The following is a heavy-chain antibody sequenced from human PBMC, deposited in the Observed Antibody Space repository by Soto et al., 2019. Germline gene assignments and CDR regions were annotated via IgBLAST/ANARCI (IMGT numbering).Heavy chain of an antibody. J-gene: IGHJ4*02. CDR3: ARRGVGGSYFDY. V-gene: IGHV6-1*01. Sequence: SQTLSLTCVISGDIVSSHSAAWNWIRQSPSRGLEWLGRTYYRSKWLNDYAVSVKSRITISPDTSKNQFSLQLNSVTPEDTAVYYCARRGVGGSYFDYWGQGTLVTVSS. CDR1: GDIVSSHSAA. D-gene: IGHD2-15*01. CDR2: TYYRSKWLN.